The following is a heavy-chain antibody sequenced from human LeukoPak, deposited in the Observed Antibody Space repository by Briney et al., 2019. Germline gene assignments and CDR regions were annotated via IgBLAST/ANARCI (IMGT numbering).Heavy chain of an antibody. J-gene: IGHJ4*02. V-gene: IGHV3-7*01. CDR1: GFTFSSYW. CDR3: ARPPEYYYDSSGYCPYDY. Sequence: GGSLRLSCAASGFTFSSYWMSWVRQAPGKGLEWVANIKQDGSEKYYVDSVKGRFTISRDNAKNSLYLQMNSLRAEDTAVYYCARPPEYYYDSSGYCPYDYWGQGTLVTVSS. CDR2: IKQDGSEK. D-gene: IGHD3-22*01.